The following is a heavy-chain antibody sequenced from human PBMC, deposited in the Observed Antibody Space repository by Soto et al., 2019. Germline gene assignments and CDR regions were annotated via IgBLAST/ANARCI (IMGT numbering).Heavy chain of an antibody. J-gene: IGHJ6*02. CDR3: AKDQLTAGGDYYYYYGMDV. Sequence: PGESLKISCEASGFTFSSFAMSWVRQTPGKGLEWLSGISAGGGGSYYADSVKGRFTISRDNSENTLYLQMNSLRVEDTALYYCAKDQLTAGGDYYYYYGMDVWGRGTAVTVSS. CDR1: GFTFSSFA. D-gene: IGHD6-13*01. V-gene: IGHV3-23*01. CDR2: ISAGGGGS.